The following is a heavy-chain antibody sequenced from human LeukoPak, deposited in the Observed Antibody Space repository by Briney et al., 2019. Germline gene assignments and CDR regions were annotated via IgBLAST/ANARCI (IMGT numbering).Heavy chain of an antibody. Sequence: ASVKVSCKASGYTFTSYYMHWVRQAPGQGLEWMGIINPSGGSTSYAQKFQGRVTMTRDTSTSTVYMELSSLRSEDTAVYYCARDGNDYYDSSGYLDYWGQGTLVTVSS. J-gene: IGHJ4*02. CDR2: INPSGGST. CDR1: GYTFTSYY. CDR3: ARDGNDYYDSSGYLDY. D-gene: IGHD3-22*01. V-gene: IGHV1-46*01.